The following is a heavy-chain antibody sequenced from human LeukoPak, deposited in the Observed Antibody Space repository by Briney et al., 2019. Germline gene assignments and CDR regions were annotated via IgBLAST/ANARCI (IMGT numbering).Heavy chain of an antibody. CDR2: IIPIFGTA. D-gene: IGHD2-2*01. CDR1: GGTFSSYA. V-gene: IGHV1-69*01. Sequence: SVKVSCKASGGTFSSYAISWVRQAPGQGLEWMGGIIPIFGTANYAQKFQGRVTITADESTSTAYMELSSLRSEDTAVYYCARGGGFCSSPSAPPRGPPFHSGGRETRATVSS. CDR3: ARGGGFCSSPSAPPRGPPFHS. J-gene: IGHJ4*02.